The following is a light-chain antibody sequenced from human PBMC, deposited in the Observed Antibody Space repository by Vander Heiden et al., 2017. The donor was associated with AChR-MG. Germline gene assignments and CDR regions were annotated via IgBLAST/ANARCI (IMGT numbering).Light chain of an antibody. CDR1: QLGNKY. V-gene: IGLV3-1*01. J-gene: IGLJ2*01. CDR2: QNT. Sequence: FYLTPPPPMSVSPGQTATIACSADQLGNKYVCWYQQKPGQSPVQVIYQNTNRPSGIPERFSGSKSGKTATLTISGTQAIDEADYYCQAWDGPTVVFGGGTKLTGL. CDR3: QAWDGPTVV.